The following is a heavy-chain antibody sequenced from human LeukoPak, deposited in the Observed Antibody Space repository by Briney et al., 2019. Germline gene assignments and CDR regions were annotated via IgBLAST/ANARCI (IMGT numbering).Heavy chain of an antibody. V-gene: IGHV3-64*01. CDR1: GFTFSSYA. J-gene: IGHJ3*02. CDR2: ISSNGGST. Sequence: GGSLRLSCAASGFTFSSYAMHWVRQAPGKGLEYVSAISSNGGSTYYANSVKGRFTISRDNSKNTLYLQMGSLRAEDMAVYYCARDPAAAGRAGAFDIWGQGTMVTVSS. CDR3: ARDPAAAGRAGAFDI. D-gene: IGHD6-13*01.